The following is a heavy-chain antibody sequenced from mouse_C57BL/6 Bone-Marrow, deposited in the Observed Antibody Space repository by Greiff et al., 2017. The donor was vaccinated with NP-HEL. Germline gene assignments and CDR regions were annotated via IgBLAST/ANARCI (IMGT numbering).Heavy chain of an antibody. J-gene: IGHJ3*01. CDR2: INPNNGGT. V-gene: IGHV1-18*01. CDR3: ARWGYYYGSSYGWFAY. CDR1: GYTFTDYN. D-gene: IGHD1-1*01. Sequence: EVMLVESGPELVKPGASVKIPCKASGYTFTDYNMDWVKQSHGKSLEWIGDINPNNGGTIYNQKFKGKATLTVDKSSSTAYMELRSLTSEDTAVYYCARWGYYYGSSYGWFAYWGQGTLVTVSA.